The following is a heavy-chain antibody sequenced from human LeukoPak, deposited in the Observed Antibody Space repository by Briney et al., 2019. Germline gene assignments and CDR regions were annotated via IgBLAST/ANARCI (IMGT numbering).Heavy chain of an antibody. J-gene: IGHJ5*02. CDR3: ARLLGAPRFGGGSSWFDP. CDR2: INTNTGNP. CDR1: GGTFGSYN. Sequence: ASVKVSCKASGGTFGSYNINWVRQAPGQGLEWMGWINTNTGNPTYAQGFTGRFVFSLDTSVSTAYLQISSLKAEDTAVYYCARLLGAPRFGGGSSWFDPWGQGTLVTVSS. D-gene: IGHD3-10*01. V-gene: IGHV7-4-1*02.